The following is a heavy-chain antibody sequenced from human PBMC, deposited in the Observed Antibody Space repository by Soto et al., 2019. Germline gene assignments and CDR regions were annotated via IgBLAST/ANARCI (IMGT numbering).Heavy chain of an antibody. V-gene: IGHV1-18*01. CDR3: ARDLAYIRDD. D-gene: IGHD4-17*01. Sequence: ASVKVSCKASGYTFTSYGISWVRQAPGQGLEWMGWISTSNGDAGYAQKLQGRVTMTTDTSTSTAYMELRSLRSDDTAVYYCARDLAYIRDDWGQGTLVTVSS. CDR2: ISTSNGDA. J-gene: IGHJ4*02. CDR1: GYTFTSYG.